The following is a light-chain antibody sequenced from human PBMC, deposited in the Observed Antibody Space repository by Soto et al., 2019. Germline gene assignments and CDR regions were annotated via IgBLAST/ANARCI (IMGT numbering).Light chain of an antibody. J-gene: IGLJ3*02. V-gene: IGLV2-14*01. CDR3: TSFTTISTWV. Sequence: QSALTQPASVSGSPGQSITISCTGTSSDVGGYNYVSWFQQHPGKAPKLKIYEVSNRPSGVSNRFSGSKSDNTASLTISELQAEDEADYYCTSFTTISTWVFGGGTQLTVL. CDR1: SSDVGGYNY. CDR2: EVS.